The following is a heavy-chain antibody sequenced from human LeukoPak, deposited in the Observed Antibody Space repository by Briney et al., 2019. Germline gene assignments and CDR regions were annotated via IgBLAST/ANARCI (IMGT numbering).Heavy chain of an antibody. V-gene: IGHV3-21*01. CDR1: GFTFSSYS. J-gene: IGHJ3*02. Sequence: RTGESLRLSCAASGFTFSSYSMHWVRQAPGKGLEWVSSISTGSTYIYYADSVRGRFTISRDNAKNSLYLQMHSLRAEDTAIFYCARSYYGSGSSYLIGDDALNIWGQGTMVTVSS. CDR3: ARSYYGSGSSYLIGDDALNI. CDR2: ISTGSTYI. D-gene: IGHD3-10*01.